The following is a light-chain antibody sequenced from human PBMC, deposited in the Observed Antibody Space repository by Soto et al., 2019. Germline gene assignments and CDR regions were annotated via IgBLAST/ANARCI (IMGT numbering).Light chain of an antibody. Sequence: EIVLTQSPGTLSLSPGERATLSCRASQSITSRYFAWYQQKPGQAPRLLIYGVSNRATGIPDRFSGSGSGTDFTLTISSLEPEDFAVYYCQQYNASPRTFGQGTKLEIK. CDR2: GVS. V-gene: IGKV3-20*01. CDR3: QQYNASPRT. J-gene: IGKJ2*01. CDR1: QSITSRY.